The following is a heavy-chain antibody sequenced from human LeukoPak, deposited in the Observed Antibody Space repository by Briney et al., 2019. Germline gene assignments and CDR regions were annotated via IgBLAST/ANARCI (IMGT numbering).Heavy chain of an antibody. CDR1: GYTFTTYY. CDR2: INPSGGST. D-gene: IGHD3-10*01. CDR3: ARGNPGVIDY. Sequence: ASVKVSCRVSGYTFTTYYMHGVRQAPGQGLEWMGMINPSGGSTSYAQKFQGRVTMTRDTSTSTVYMELSSLRSEDTGVYYCARGNPGVIDYWGQGTLVTVSS. J-gene: IGHJ4*02. V-gene: IGHV1-46*01.